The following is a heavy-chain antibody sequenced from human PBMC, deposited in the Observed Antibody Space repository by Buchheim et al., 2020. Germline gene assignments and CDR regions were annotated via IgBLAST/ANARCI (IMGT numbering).Heavy chain of an antibody. J-gene: IGHJ6*03. CDR1: GFTFSGSA. V-gene: IGHV3-73*02. D-gene: IGHD6-13*01. Sequence: EVQLVESGGGLVQPGGSLKLSCAASGFTFSGSAMHWVRQASGKGLEWVGRIRSKANSYATAYAASVKGRFTIPRDDSKNTAYLQMNSLKTEDTAVYYCTSPSIAAAGTQGDYYYYYMDVWGKGTT. CDR3: TSPSIAAAGTQGDYYYYYMDV. CDR2: IRSKANSYAT.